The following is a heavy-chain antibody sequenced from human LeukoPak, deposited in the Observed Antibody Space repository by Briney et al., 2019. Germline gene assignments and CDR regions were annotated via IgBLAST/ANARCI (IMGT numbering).Heavy chain of an antibody. D-gene: IGHD4-17*01. CDR2: INPKSGST. J-gene: IGHJ3*02. CDR1: GYTFTGYH. CDR3: ATSSLIYGDYEAFDI. V-gene: IGHV1-2*02. Sequence: GASVKVSCKASGYTFTGYHMHWVRLAPGQGLEYMGWINPKSGSTNYAQEFQGRVTMTRDTSISTAYMELSRLRSDDTAVYYCATSSLIYGDYEAFDIWGHGTVVTVSS.